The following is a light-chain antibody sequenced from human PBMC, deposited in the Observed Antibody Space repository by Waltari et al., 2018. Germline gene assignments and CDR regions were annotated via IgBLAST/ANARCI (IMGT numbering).Light chain of an antibody. V-gene: IGKV3-20*01. J-gene: IGKJ2*01. Sequence: EIVFTQSPGTLSLSRGERATLACRASQRVSSSYLAGYQQKPGQVPRLLIYGASSRATGIPDRFSGSGSRTDFTITISRLEPEDFAVYYCQQYDSSPPYTFGQGIKLEI. CDR1: QRVSSSY. CDR2: GAS. CDR3: QQYDSSPPYT.